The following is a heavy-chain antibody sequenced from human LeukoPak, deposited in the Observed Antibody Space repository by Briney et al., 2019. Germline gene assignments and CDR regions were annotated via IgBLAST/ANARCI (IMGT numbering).Heavy chain of an antibody. CDR3: ARDSEFRGVNLFWY. D-gene: IGHD3-10*01. Sequence: SVKVSCKASGGTFSNYAISWVRQAPGHGLEWMGGIIPIFGTANYAQKFQGRVTITADESTSTAYMELGSLTSEDTAVYYCARDSEFRGVNLFWYWGQGTLVTVSS. CDR2: IIPIFGTA. CDR1: GGTFSNYA. J-gene: IGHJ4*02. V-gene: IGHV1-69*13.